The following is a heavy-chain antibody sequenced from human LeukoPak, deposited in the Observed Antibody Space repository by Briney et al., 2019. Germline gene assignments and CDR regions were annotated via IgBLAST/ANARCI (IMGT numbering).Heavy chain of an antibody. Sequence: ASVKVSCKASGYTFTSYAMNWVRQAPGQGLEWMGWINTNTGNPTYAQGFTGRFVFSLDTSVSTAYLQISSLKAEDTAVYYCARGMVGGSGSYYIFSAFDIWGQGTMVTVSS. D-gene: IGHD3-10*01. V-gene: IGHV7-4-1*02. CDR3: ARGMVGGSGSYYIFSAFDI. CDR2: INTNTGNP. J-gene: IGHJ3*02. CDR1: GYTFTSYA.